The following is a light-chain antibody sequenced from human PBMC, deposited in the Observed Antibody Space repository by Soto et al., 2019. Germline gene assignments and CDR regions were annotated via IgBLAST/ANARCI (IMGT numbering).Light chain of an antibody. J-gene: IGKJ1*01. CDR2: GAS. CDR3: QQYNIWPWT. Sequence: EIVLTQSPVTLSVTPGERATLACRASQSVSSDLAWYQQTPGQAPRLLIYGASSRATGLPARFSGSGSGTECTLAISSLQSEDVAVYFCQQYNIWPWTFGHGTKVEIK. V-gene: IGKV3-15*01. CDR1: QSVSSD.